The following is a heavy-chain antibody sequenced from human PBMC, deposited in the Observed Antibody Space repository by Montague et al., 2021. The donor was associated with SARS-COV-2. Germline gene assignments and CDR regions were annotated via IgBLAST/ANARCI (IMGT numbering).Heavy chain of an antibody. D-gene: IGHD1-14*01. CDR1: GGSVSSGSYY. CDR3: ARISGITSWYYDY. J-gene: IGHJ4*02. CDR2: IYYTGST. Sequence: SETLSLTCTVSGGSVSSGSYYWSWIRQPPGKGLQSIGYIYYTGSTNYNPSLQSRVTISVDSSKNQLSVRLSSVTAADTAVYYCARISGITSWYYDYWGQGTLVTVSS. V-gene: IGHV4-61*01.